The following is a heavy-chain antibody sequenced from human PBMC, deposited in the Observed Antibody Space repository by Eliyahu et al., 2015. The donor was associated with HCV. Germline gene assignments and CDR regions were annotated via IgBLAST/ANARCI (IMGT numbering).Heavy chain of an antibody. V-gene: IGHV3-15*01. CDR1: GXTFXXAW. D-gene: IGHD3-10*01. CDR3: TTGAPGGFDYYLDV. J-gene: IGHJ6*03. CDR2: IKSKTDGGXTT. Sequence: EVQLVESGGGLVKPGGSLRLSCAAXGXTFXXAWMXWVRQGPGKGVEXIGRIKSKTDGGXTTDYAAPVKGRFTISRDDSKSTLYLQMNSLKTEDTAVYYCTTGAPGGFDYYLDVWGQGTTVTVSS.